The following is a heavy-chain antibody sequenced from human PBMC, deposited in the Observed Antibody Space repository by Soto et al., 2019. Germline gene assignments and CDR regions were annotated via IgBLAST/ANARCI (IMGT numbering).Heavy chain of an antibody. CDR3: ARGGIQLSYAFDY. Sequence: QVQLQESGPGLVKPSETLSLTCSVSGTSVSNYYWSWIRQPAGKGLEHIGRIYTSGSTSYNPSLKSRVTMSMDTSQTQIYLNLTSVTAADTAVYYWARGGIQLSYAFDYWGQGILVTVSS. CDR1: GTSVSNYY. J-gene: IGHJ4*02. D-gene: IGHD5-18*01. CDR2: IYTSGST. V-gene: IGHV4-4*07.